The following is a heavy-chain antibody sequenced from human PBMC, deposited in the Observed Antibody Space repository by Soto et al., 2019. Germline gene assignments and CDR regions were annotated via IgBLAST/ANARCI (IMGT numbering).Heavy chain of an antibody. J-gene: IGHJ5*02. CDR1: GFSLTTSRMC. CDR2: IDWDDRK. V-gene: IGHV2-70*11. D-gene: IGHD2-21*01. Sequence: SGPTLVNPTQALTLTCTFSGFSLTTSRMCVTWIRQPPGKALEWLARIDWDDRKYYTTSLKTRLTISKDTTKNQVVLTMTNMDPVDTATYYCSRIQIPSAPDLWGQGTLVTVSS. CDR3: SRIQIPSAPDL.